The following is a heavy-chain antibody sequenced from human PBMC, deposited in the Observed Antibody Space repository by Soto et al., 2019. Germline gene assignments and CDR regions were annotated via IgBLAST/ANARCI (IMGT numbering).Heavy chain of an antibody. V-gene: IGHV3-23*01. J-gene: IGHJ4*02. CDR2: ISGSDGKT. CDR1: GFSFGSYA. Sequence: GGSLRLSCAASGFSFGSYALSWVRQAPGKGLEWVSTISGSDGKTFYGDSMKGRFTISRDNAKNSLYLEMNSLRAEDTAVYYCARESEDLTSNFDYWGQGTLVTVSS. CDR3: ARESEDLTSNFDY.